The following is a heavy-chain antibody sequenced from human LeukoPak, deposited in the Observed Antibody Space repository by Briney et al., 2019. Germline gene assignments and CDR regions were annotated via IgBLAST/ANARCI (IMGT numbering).Heavy chain of an antibody. CDR2: IYYSGST. Sequence: SETLSLTCTVSGGSISSSSYYWGWIRQPPGKGLEWIGSIYYSGSTNYNPSLKSRVTMSVDTSKNQFSLKLSSVTAADTAVYYCAREVPWFGTSPRAIDYWGQGTLVTVSS. D-gene: IGHD3-10*01. CDR3: AREVPWFGTSPRAIDY. CDR1: GGSISSSSYY. V-gene: IGHV4-39*07. J-gene: IGHJ4*02.